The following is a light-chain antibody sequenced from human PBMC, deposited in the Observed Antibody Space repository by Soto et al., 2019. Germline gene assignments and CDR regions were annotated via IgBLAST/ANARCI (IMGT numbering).Light chain of an antibody. CDR1: QSISSW. Sequence: DIQMTQSPSTLSASVGDRVTITCRASQSISSWLAWYQKEPGKDPNLLIYKASTLKSGVPSRFSGSGSGTEFNLTISRLQTDDCATYDGQHYNSYSEAFGQWTKGDNK. CDR3: QHYNSYSEA. CDR2: KAS. J-gene: IGKJ1*01. V-gene: IGKV1-5*03.